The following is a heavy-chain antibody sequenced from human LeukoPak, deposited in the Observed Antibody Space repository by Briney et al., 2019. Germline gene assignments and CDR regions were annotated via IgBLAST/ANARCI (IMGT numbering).Heavy chain of an antibody. CDR2: MYIGGKT. CDR1: GTSIRSGSYY. V-gene: IGHV4-61*02. CDR3: AREGIAVADTYYYYYMDV. Sequence: SETLSLTCTVTGTSIRSGSYYWNWIRQAAGKGLEWIGRMYIGGKTTYNPPLKSRVTISLETTENQFSLRLRSVTAADTAVYYCAREGIAVADTYYYYYMDVWGKGTWVTVSS. D-gene: IGHD6-19*01. J-gene: IGHJ6*03.